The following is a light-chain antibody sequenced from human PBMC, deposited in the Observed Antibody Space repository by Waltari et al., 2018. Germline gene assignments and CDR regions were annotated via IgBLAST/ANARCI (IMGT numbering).Light chain of an antibody. J-gene: IGLJ2*01. CDR1: SIRTSY. V-gene: IGLV3-19*01. CDR3: NTRDMSGDVV. CDR2: GKN. Sequence: SSELSQDPAVSVALGQTVTITCHGDSIRTSYASWSRQKPGQSPVLLIYGKNNRPSGIPDRFSASSSGNTASLTITGARAEDEADYYCNTRDMSGDVVFGGGTKLIVL.